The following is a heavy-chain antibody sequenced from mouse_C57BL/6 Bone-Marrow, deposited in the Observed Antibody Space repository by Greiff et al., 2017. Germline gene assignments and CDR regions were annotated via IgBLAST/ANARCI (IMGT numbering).Heavy chain of an antibody. CDR3: ARYDYDETDFDY. Sequence: QVQLQQPGAELVKPGASVKMSCKASGYTFTSYWITWVKQRPGQGLEWIGDIYPGSGSTNYNEKFKSKATLTVDTSSSTAYMQLSSLTSEDSAVYYCARYDYDETDFDYWGQGTTLTVSS. J-gene: IGHJ2*01. CDR1: GYTFTSYW. D-gene: IGHD2-4*01. V-gene: IGHV1-55*01. CDR2: IYPGSGST.